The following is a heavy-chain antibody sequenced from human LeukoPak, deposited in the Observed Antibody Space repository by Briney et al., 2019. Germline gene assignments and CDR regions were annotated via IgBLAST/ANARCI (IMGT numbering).Heavy chain of an antibody. CDR2: ISGSGGST. D-gene: IGHD3-22*01. CDR1: GFTFSSYA. CDR3: ANWLGSTMIVNI. Sequence: PGGSLRLSCAASGFTFSSYAMSWVRQAPGKGLEWVSAISGSGGSTYYADSVKGRFTISRDNSKNALYLQMNSLRAEDTAVYYCANWLGSTMIVNIWGQGTMVTVSS. J-gene: IGHJ3*02. V-gene: IGHV3-23*01.